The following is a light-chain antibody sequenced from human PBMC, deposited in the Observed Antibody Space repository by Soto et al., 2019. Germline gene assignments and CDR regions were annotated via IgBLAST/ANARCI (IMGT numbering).Light chain of an antibody. Sequence: DSQMTQSPSSLSASVGDRVTITCRTSQSISTYLNWYQQKPGKAPKLLIYGVFSLESGVPSRFSGGGSGTDFSLTISSLQPEDFAGYYCQQSYSTPPTFGQGTKVEIK. CDR2: GVF. CDR3: QQSYSTPPT. V-gene: IGKV1-39*01. J-gene: IGKJ2*01. CDR1: QSISTY.